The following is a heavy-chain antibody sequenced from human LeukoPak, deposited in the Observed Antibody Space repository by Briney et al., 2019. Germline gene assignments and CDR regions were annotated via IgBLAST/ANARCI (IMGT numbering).Heavy chain of an antibody. J-gene: IGHJ4*01. D-gene: IGHD1-26*01. CDR1: KFTFSSYG. Sequence: PGGSLRLSRAASKFTFSSYGMHWVRQAPGKGLEWVAVISYDGSNKYYADSVKGRFTISRDNSRNTLYLQMNSLRAEDTAVYYCAKDRIVGSSNFFDYWGQGTLVTVSS. CDR3: AKDRIVGSSNFFDY. CDR2: ISYDGSNK. V-gene: IGHV3-30*18.